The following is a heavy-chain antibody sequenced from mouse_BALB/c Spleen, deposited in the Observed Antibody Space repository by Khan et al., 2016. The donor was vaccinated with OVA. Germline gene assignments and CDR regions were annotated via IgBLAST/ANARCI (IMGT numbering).Heavy chain of an antibody. J-gene: IGHJ4*01. V-gene: IGHV9-3-1*01. Sequence: QIQLVQSGPELKKPGDTVKISCKASGYTFTNYGMNWVKQAPGKGLKWMGWINTYTGEPTYADDFKGRFAFSLEISASTAYLRINNLKNEDTATYFCARPPYFSYVMVYWGQGTSVTVSS. CDR1: GYTFTNYG. D-gene: IGHD2-10*01. CDR2: INTYTGEP. CDR3: ARPPYFSYVMVY.